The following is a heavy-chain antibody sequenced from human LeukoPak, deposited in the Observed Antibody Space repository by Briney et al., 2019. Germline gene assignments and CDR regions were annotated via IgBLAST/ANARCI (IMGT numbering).Heavy chain of an antibody. J-gene: IGHJ4*02. CDR3: ARETRSWGNYFDY. Sequence: GGSLRLSCAASGFTFSSYSMNWVRQAPGKGLEWVSSISSSSSYIYYADSVKGRFTISRDNAKNSLYLQMNSLRAEDTAVYYCARETRSWGNYFDYWGQGTLVTVSS. CDR2: ISSSSSYI. D-gene: IGHD6-13*01. V-gene: IGHV3-21*01. CDR1: GFTFSSYS.